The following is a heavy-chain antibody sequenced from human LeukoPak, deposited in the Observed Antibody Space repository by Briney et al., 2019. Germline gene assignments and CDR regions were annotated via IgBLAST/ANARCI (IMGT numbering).Heavy chain of an antibody. J-gene: IGHJ4*02. V-gene: IGHV3-23*01. CDR1: GFTFSSYA. Sequence: GGSLRLSCAASGFTFSSYAMTWVRQAPGKGLEWVSGISGSGGSTDYGDSVKGRVTISRDNSKNTLYLQMNSLRAEDTAVYYCAKGMATISEDFDYRGQGTLVTVSS. D-gene: IGHD5-24*01. CDR3: AKGMATISEDFDY. CDR2: ISGSGGST.